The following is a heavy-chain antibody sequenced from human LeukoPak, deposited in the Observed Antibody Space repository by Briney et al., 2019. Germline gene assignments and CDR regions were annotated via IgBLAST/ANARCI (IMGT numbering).Heavy chain of an antibody. CDR1: GGSISGYY. CDR3: ARSGPSRLVDI. D-gene: IGHD2-2*01. V-gene: IGHV4-59*01. J-gene: IGHJ3*02. Sequence: SETLSLTCTVSGGSISGYYWSWIRQPPGKGLEWIGYINYSGGTNYNPSLKSRVTISVDTSKSQFSLKMSSVTAADTAVYYCARSGPSRLVDIWGQGTMVTVSS. CDR2: INYSGGT.